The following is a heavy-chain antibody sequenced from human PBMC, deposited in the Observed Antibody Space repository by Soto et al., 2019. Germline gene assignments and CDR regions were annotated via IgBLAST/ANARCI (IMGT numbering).Heavy chain of an antibody. CDR2: IRSKPYGGTA. CDR3: TRVHTTGPVIPDY. Sequence: GGSLRLSCTASGFTFGDFAMTWFRQPPGKGLEWVGFIRSKPYGGTAEYAASVKDRFTISRDDSKSIAFLQMNSLKIEDTAFYYCTRVHTTGPVIPDYWGQGTPVTVSS. CDR1: GFTFGDFA. V-gene: IGHV3-49*03. D-gene: IGHD3-9*01. J-gene: IGHJ4*02.